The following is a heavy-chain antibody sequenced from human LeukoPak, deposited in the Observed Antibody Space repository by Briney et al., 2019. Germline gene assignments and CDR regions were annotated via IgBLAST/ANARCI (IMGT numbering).Heavy chain of an antibody. CDR2: IIPIFGTA. D-gene: IGHD6-13*01. CDR3: ARAAAAPPGWFDP. Sequence: ASVKVSCKASGGTFSSYAISWVRQAPGQGLEWMGGIIPIFGTANYAQKFQGRVTITADESTSTAYMELSSLRSEDTAVYYCARAAAAPPGWFDPWGQGTLVTVSS. J-gene: IGHJ5*02. V-gene: IGHV1-69*01. CDR1: GGTFSSYA.